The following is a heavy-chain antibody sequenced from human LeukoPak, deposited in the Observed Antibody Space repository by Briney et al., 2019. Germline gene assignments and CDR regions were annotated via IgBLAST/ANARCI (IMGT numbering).Heavy chain of an antibody. CDR3: ARDDYRGVTNFDP. CDR2: ISYTGST. V-gene: IGHV4-59*01. Sequence: SGTLSLTCTDSGGSLSPYFWSWIRQPPGKGLEWIGYISYTGSTNYNPSLKSRVTISVDTSKNQFSLQLTSVTAADTAVYYCARDDYRGVTNFDPWGQGTLVTVSS. D-gene: IGHD3-10*01. J-gene: IGHJ5*02. CDR1: GGSLSPYF.